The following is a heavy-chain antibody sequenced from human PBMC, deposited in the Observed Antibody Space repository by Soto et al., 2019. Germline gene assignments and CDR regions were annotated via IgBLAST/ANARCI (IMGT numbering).Heavy chain of an antibody. CDR2: ISSSSSTI. V-gene: IGHV3-48*01. CDR3: ARDPPRGAGHDYFDY. Sequence: GGSLRLSCAASGFTFSSYSMNWVRQAPGKGLEWVSYISSSSSTIYYADSVKGRFTISRDNAKNSLYLQMNSLRAEDTAVYYCARDPPRGAGHDYFDYWGQGTLVTVSS. J-gene: IGHJ4*02. CDR1: GFTFSSYS. D-gene: IGHD6-19*01.